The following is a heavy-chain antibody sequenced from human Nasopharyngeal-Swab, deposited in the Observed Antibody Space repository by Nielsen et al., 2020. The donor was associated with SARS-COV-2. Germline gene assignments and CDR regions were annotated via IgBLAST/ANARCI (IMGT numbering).Heavy chain of an antibody. D-gene: IGHD6-13*01. CDR1: GFPFDDYA. J-gene: IGHJ4*02. CDR2: IPWNSGNI. V-gene: IGHV3-9*01. CDR3: AKSLYTSTWSYYFDI. Sequence: SLKISCVASGFPFDDYAMSWVRLLPGRGLQWVAGIPWNSGNIGYADSVKGRFTVSRDNADNSLFLQMDSLRPEDTAFYYCAKSLYTSTWSYYFDIWGQGSMVTVSS.